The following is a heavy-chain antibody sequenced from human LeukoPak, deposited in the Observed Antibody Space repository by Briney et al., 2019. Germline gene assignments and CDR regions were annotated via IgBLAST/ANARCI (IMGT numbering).Heavy chain of an antibody. CDR2: ISSSASTI. CDR3: ARDISIVPALIGYYYGMDV. CDR1: GFTFSIYS. V-gene: IGHV3-48*02. Sequence: PGGSLRLSCAASGFTFSIYSMNWVRQAPGKGLEWVSYISSSASTIYYADSVKGRFTISRDNAKNSLYLQMNSLRDEDTAMYYCARDISIVPALIGYYYGMDVWGQGTTVTVSS. J-gene: IGHJ6*02. D-gene: IGHD3-10*01.